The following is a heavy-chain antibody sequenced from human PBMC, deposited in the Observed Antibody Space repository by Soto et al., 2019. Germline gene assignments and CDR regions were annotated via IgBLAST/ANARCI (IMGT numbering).Heavy chain of an antibody. V-gene: IGHV1-69*04. CDR1: GDTFSFYS. Sequence: QVQLVQSGAEVKRPGSSVKVSCKASGDTFSFYSINWVRQAPGLGLEWMGRVNPILSMSNYAQRFQGRVTMTADKSTSTAYMELSGLRSEDTAMYYCATSDGSGSRAFDYWGQGALVTVSS. D-gene: IGHD3-10*01. CDR3: ATSDGSGSRAFDY. CDR2: VNPILSMS. J-gene: IGHJ4*02.